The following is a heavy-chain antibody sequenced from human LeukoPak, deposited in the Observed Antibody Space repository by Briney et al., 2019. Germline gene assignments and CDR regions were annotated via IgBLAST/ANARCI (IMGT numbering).Heavy chain of an antibody. V-gene: IGHV5-51*01. J-gene: IGHJ4*02. D-gene: IGHD3-22*01. CDR1: GYSFTNYW. Sequence: GESLKISCKGSGYSFTNYWIGWVRQMPGKGLEWMGIIYPGDSDTRYSPSFQGQVTISADNSISAAYLQWSSLKASDTAMYYCARVYIHYDSSGYYDYWGQGTLVTVSS. CDR3: ARVYIHYDSSGYYDY. CDR2: IYPGDSDT.